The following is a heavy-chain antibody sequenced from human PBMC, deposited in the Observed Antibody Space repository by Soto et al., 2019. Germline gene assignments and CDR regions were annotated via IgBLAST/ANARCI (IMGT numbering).Heavy chain of an antibody. J-gene: IGHJ4*02. CDR1: GYDFSAYW. Sequence: DVQLVQSGAEVKKPGESLRISCKGSGYDFSAYWINWVRQMPGKGLEWMGTIYPGDSDVRYSPSFQGQVTISVDKSISLAYLQWSSLKAADTAIYYCARTDYGSGTFDSWGQGTLVTVSS. V-gene: IGHV5-51*03. CDR2: IYPGDSDV. D-gene: IGHD3-10*01. CDR3: ARTDYGSGTFDS.